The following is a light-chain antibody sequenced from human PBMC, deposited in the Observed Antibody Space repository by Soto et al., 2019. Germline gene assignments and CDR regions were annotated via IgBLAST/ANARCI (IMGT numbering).Light chain of an antibody. CDR2: EVR. Sequence: VLTQHASVSGSPGQSITISCTGTNSDVGGYDYVSWYQQYPGKAPKVIIYEVRKRPSGISNRFSGSKSGNMASLTISGLQAVDEADYYCSSYTDSATRVFGTGTKVTVL. J-gene: IGLJ1*01. CDR3: SSYTDSATRV. V-gene: IGLV2-14*01. CDR1: NSDVGGYDY.